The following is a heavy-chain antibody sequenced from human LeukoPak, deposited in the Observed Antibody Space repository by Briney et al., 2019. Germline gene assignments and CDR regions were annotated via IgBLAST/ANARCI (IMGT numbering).Heavy chain of an antibody. V-gene: IGHV4-39*07. Sequence: SETLSLTCTVSGGSISSSSYYWGWIRHPPGKGLEWMGSIYYSGSTYYNPSLKSRVTISVDTSKNQFSLKLSSVTAADTAVYYCARGRDGYYDSSGYYAFDIWGQGTMVTVSS. J-gene: IGHJ3*02. CDR3: ARGRDGYYDSSGYYAFDI. D-gene: IGHD3-22*01. CDR1: GGSISSSSYY. CDR2: IYYSGST.